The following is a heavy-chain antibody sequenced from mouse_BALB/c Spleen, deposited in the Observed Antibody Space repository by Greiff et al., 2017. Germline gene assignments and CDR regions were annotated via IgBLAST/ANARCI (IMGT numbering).Heavy chain of an antibody. V-gene: IGHV5-4*02. J-gene: IGHJ4*01. Sequence: EVNLVESGGGLVKPGGSLKLSCAASGFTFSDYYMYWVRQTPEKRLEWVATISDGGSYTYYPDSVKGRFTISRDNAKNNLYLQMSSLKSEDTAMYYCARENYGPYAMDYWGQGTSVTVSS. CDR3: ARENYGPYAMDY. D-gene: IGHD1-1*01. CDR1: GFTFSDYY. CDR2: ISDGGSYT.